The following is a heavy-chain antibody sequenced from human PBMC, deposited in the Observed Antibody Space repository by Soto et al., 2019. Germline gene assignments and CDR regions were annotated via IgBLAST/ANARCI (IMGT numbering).Heavy chain of an antibody. D-gene: IGHD3-22*01. CDR3: ARAYYDNSGYPLGGMDV. J-gene: IGHJ6*02. V-gene: IGHV3-13*01. Sequence: GGSLRLSCVGFGFTFSTYDMHWVRQNVGKGLEWVSSISTDDDTYYLDSVRGRFTISREDAKNSLYLQMDSLGAGDTAVYYCARAYYDNSGYPLGGMDVWGQGTMVTVSS. CDR1: GFTFSTYD. CDR2: ISTDDDT.